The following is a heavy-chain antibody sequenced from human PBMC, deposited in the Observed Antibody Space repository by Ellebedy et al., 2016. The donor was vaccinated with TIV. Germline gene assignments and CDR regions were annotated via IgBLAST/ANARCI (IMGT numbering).Heavy chain of an antibody. Sequence: SGPTLVKPTQTLTLTCTFSGFSLTATPTNVGWVRQPPGKALEWLALIYWDDDKRYRPSVKSRLTITKDTSKSQVVLTLTNVDPVDTATYYCVHKSYSLSVAGQMGTFDYWGQGILVTVSS. D-gene: IGHD6-19*01. CDR3: VHKSYSLSVAGQMGTFDY. CDR1: GFSLTATPTN. V-gene: IGHV2-5*02. J-gene: IGHJ4*02. CDR2: IYWDDDK.